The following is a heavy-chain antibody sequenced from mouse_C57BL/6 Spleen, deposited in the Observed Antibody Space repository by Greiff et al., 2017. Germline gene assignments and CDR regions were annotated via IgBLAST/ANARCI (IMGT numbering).Heavy chain of an antibody. D-gene: IGHD2-1*01. J-gene: IGHJ2*01. Sequence: EVQLQQSGPELVKPGASVKISCKASGYTFTDYYMNWVKQSHGKSLEWIGDINPNNGGTSYNQKFKGKATLTVDKSSSTAYMELRSLTSEDSAVYYCARWGNSSYYFDYWGQGTTLTVSS. CDR1: GYTFTDYY. V-gene: IGHV1-26*01. CDR2: INPNNGGT. CDR3: ARWGNSSYYFDY.